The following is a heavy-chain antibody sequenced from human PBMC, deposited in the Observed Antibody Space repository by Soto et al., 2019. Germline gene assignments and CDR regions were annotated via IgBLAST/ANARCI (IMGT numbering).Heavy chain of an antibody. CDR3: ATSYYDSRRPIYYFDY. D-gene: IGHD3-22*01. J-gene: IGHJ4*02. CDR2: VIPIFGTA. Sequence: SVKVSCKASGGTFSSYAISCVRQAPGQGLEWMGGVIPIFGTANYAQKFQGRVTITANESTSTAYMELSSLRSEDTAVYYCATSYYDSRRPIYYFDYWGQGTLVTVSS. V-gene: IGHV1-69*13. CDR1: GGTFSSYA.